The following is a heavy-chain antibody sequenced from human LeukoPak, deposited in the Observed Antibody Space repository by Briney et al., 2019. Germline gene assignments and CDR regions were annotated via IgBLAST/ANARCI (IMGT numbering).Heavy chain of an antibody. CDR3: ARDGGRDKEDY. D-gene: IGHD1-26*01. J-gene: IGHJ4*02. CDR2: ISYDGSNK. CDR1: GFTFSSYA. V-gene: IGHV3-30-3*01. Sequence: PGGSLRLSCAASGFTFSSYAMRWVRQAPGKGLEWVAVISYDGSNKYYADSVKGRFTISRDNSKNTLYLQMNSLRAEDTAVYYCARDGGRDKEDYWGQGTLVTVSS.